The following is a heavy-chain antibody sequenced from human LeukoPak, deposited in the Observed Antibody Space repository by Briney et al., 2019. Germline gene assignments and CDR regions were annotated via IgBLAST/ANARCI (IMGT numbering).Heavy chain of an antibody. CDR3: ARHESSVVPSSFDY. V-gene: IGHV4-59*08. CDR2: IYYSGST. J-gene: IGHJ4*02. Sequence: SETLSLTCTVSGGSISSYYWSWIRQPPGKGLEWIWYIYYSGSTNYNPSLKSRVNISVDTSKNQFSLKLSSVTAADTAVYYCARHESSVVPSSFDYWGQGTLVTVSS. CDR1: GGSISSYY. D-gene: IGHD2-2*01.